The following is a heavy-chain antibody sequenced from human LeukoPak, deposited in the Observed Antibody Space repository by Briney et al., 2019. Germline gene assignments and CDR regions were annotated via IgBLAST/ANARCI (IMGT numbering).Heavy chain of an antibody. V-gene: IGHV3-7*01. Sequence: GGSLRLSCAASVFTFSTYWMSWVRQAPGKGLEWVANIKEDGSEKYYGDAVKGRFTISRDNAKNSLYLQMNSLRAEDTAVYYCARASSGYQWGQGTLVTVSS. J-gene: IGHJ4*02. CDR1: VFTFSTYW. CDR2: IKEDGSEK. D-gene: IGHD3-22*01. CDR3: ARASSGYQ.